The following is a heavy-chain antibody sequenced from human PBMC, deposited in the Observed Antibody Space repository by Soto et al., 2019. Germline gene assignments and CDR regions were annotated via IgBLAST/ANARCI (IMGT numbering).Heavy chain of an antibody. Sequence: ASVKVSCKASGYTFTSYAMHWVRQAPGQRLEWMGWINAGNGNTKYSQKFQGRVTITRDTSASTAYMELSSLRSEDTAVYYCVITIFAAPWFDPWGLGTLVTVSS. J-gene: IGHJ5*02. CDR2: INAGNGNT. V-gene: IGHV1-3*01. CDR3: VITIFAAPWFDP. D-gene: IGHD3-3*01. CDR1: GYTFTSYA.